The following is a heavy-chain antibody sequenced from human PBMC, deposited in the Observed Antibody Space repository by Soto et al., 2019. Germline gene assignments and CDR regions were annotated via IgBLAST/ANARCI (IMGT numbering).Heavy chain of an antibody. CDR1: GASISGFY. V-gene: IGHV4-4*07. J-gene: IGHJ5*02. Sequence: QVQLQESGPGLVKPSETLSLTCTVSGASISGFYWSWIRKSAGKGLEWIGRIYATGTTDYNPSLKSLVMMSVDTSKKQFYLKLRSVTAADTAVYYCVRDGTKTLRDWFDPWGQGISVTVSS. CDR3: VRDGTKTLRDWFDP. D-gene: IGHD1-1*01. CDR2: IYATGTT.